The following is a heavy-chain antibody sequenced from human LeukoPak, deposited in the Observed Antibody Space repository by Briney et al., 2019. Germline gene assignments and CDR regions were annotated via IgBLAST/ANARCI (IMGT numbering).Heavy chain of an antibody. CDR2: INWNGGST. CDR1: GFTFDDYG. V-gene: IGHV3-20*04. J-gene: IGHJ4*02. Sequence: GGSLRLSCAASGFTFDDYGMSWVRQAPGKGLELVSGINWNGGSTGYADSVKGRFTISRDNAKNSLYLQMNSLRAEDTALYYCARAQPVGYDSSGYYTPPLDWGQGTLVTVSS. D-gene: IGHD3-22*01. CDR3: ARAQPVGYDSSGYYTPPLD.